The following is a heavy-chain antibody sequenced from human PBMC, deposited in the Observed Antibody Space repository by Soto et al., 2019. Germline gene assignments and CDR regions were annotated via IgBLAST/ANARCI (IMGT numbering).Heavy chain of an antibody. CDR1: GFTFSSYG. J-gene: IGHJ6*02. D-gene: IGHD2-2*01. V-gene: IGHV3-30*18. CDR2: ISYDGSNK. Sequence: GGSLRLSCAASGFTFSSYGMHWVRQAPGKGLEWVAVISYDGSNKYYADSVKGRFTISRDNSKNTLYLQMNSLRAEDTAVYYCAKDRYCSSTSCYPYYYYYGMDVWGQGTTVTVSS. CDR3: AKDRYCSSTSCYPYYYYYGMDV.